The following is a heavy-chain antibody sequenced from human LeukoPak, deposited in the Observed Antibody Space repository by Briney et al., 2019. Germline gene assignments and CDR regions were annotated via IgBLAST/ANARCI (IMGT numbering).Heavy chain of an antibody. J-gene: IGHJ6*02. V-gene: IGHV3-30*02. CDR2: IRDDGSNK. CDR3: AKDGRGVRTMAATYYYYYGMDV. CDR1: GFTFSSYG. Sequence: GGSLTLSCAASGFTFSSYGMHWVRQDPGKGLEWVAFIRDDGSNKYYADSVKGRFTISRDNSKNTLYLQMNSLRAEDTAVYYCAKDGRGVRTMAATYYYYYGMDVWGQGTTVTVSS. D-gene: IGHD6-25*01.